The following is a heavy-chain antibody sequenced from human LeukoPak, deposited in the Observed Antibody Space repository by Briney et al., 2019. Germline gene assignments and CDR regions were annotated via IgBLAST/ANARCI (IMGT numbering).Heavy chain of an antibody. V-gene: IGHV5-10-1*01. J-gene: IGHJ4*02. Sequence: GESLKISRKGSGYNFTSYWISWVRQMPGKGLEWVGRIDPSDSYTNYSPSFQGHVTISADKSISTAYLQWSSLKASDTAMYYCARQGYGDYSDYWGQGTLVTVSS. CDR3: ARQGYGDYSDY. CDR2: IDPSDSYT. D-gene: IGHD4-17*01. CDR1: GYNFTSYW.